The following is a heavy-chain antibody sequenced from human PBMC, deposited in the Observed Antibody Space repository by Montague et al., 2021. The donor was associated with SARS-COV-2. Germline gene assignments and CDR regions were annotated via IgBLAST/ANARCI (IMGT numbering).Heavy chain of an antibody. Sequence: SETLSLTCTVSGDSISSYFWSWIRQPPGKGLEWIGSIYYSGTTNYSPSLKSRVTISVDTSKNQFSLKLSSVAAADTAVYYCARVVRYYDFWSGYTEYYYYGMDVWGQGTTVTVSS. CDR3: ARVVRYYDFWSGYTEYYYYGMDV. CDR1: GDSISSYF. CDR2: IYYSGTT. D-gene: IGHD3-3*01. V-gene: IGHV4-59*01. J-gene: IGHJ6*02.